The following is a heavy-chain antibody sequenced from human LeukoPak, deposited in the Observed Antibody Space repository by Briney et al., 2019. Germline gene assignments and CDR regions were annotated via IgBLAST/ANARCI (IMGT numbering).Heavy chain of an antibody. V-gene: IGHV3-74*01. CDR3: ARDCGGDCYYYYGMDV. CDR1: GLTFSSYW. D-gene: IGHD2-21*02. J-gene: IGHJ6*02. CDR2: INSDGSST. Sequence: GGSLRLSCAASGLTFSSYWMHWVRQAPGKGLVWVSRINSDGSSTSYADSVKGRFTISRDNAKNTLYLQMNSLRAEDTAVYYCARDCGGDCYYYYGMDVWGQGTTVTVSS.